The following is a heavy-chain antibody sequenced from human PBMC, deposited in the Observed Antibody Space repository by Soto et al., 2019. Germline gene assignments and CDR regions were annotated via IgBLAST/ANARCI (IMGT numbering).Heavy chain of an antibody. CDR1: GYTFTSYG. D-gene: IGHD6-13*01. CDR3: AREGEEAAAASYYYYGMDV. V-gene: IGHV1-18*01. J-gene: IGHJ6*02. CDR2: ISAYNGNT. Sequence: ASVKVSCKASGYTFTSYGISWVRQAPGQGLEWMGWISAYNGNTNYAQKLQGRVTMTTDTSTSTAYMELRSLRSDDTAVYYCAREGEEAAAASYYYYGMDVWGQGTTVTVS.